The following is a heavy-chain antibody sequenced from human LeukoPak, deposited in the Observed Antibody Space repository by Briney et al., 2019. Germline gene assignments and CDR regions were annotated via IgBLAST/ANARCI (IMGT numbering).Heavy chain of an antibody. Sequence: SETLSLTCAVYGGSFSGYYWSWIRQPPGKGLEWIGEINHSGSTNYNPSLKSRVTISVDTPKNQFSLKLSSVTAADTAVYYCAIVFRGFLEWYRLDYWGQGTLVTVSS. CDR2: INHSGST. CDR1: GGSFSGYY. D-gene: IGHD3-3*01. V-gene: IGHV4-34*01. J-gene: IGHJ4*02. CDR3: AIVFRGFLEWYRLDY.